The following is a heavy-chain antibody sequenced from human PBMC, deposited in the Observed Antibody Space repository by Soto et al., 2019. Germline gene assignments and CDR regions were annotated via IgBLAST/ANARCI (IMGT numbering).Heavy chain of an antibody. Sequence: QVQLVESGGGVVQPGRSLRLSCAASGFTFSSYGMHWVRQAPGKGLEWVAVIWYDGSNKYYADSVKGRFTISRDNSKNTLYPQMNRLRGEDTAVYYWARDAAVIFFIEWAFDIWGQGTMVTVSS. CDR3: ARDAAVIFFIEWAFDI. CDR1: GFTFSSYG. J-gene: IGHJ3*02. D-gene: IGHD2-15*01. V-gene: IGHV3-33*01. CDR2: IWYDGSNK.